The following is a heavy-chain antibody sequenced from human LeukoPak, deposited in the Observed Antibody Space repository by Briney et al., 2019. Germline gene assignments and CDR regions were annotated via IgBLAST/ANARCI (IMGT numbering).Heavy chain of an antibody. Sequence: GGSLRLSCAASGFTFSSYAMSWVRQAPGKGLEWVSAISGSGGSTYYADSVKGRFTISRDNSKNTLYLQMNSLRAEDTAIYYCAKRVTYGGRFDYWGQGTLVTVSS. CDR2: ISGSGGST. V-gene: IGHV3-23*01. D-gene: IGHD4-23*01. J-gene: IGHJ4*02. CDR3: AKRVTYGGRFDY. CDR1: GFTFSSYA.